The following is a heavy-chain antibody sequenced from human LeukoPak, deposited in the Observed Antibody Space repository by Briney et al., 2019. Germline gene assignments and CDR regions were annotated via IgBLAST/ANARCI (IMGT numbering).Heavy chain of an antibody. CDR1: GGSISSYY. J-gene: IGHJ6*02. CDR2: IYYSGST. Sequence: SETLSLTCTVSGGSISSYYWSWIRQPPGKRLEWIGYIYYSGSTNYNPSLKSRVTMSLDTSKNQFSLKLSSVTAADTAVYYCARESSGYAHLYYYYGMDVWGQGTTVTVSS. CDR3: ARESSGYAHLYYYYGMDV. V-gene: IGHV4-59*01. D-gene: IGHD5-12*01.